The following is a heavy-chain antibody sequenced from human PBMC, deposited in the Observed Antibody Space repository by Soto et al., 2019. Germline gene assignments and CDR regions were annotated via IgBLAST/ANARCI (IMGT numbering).Heavy chain of an antibody. CDR3: ARDVSPGSSSLYLDAFDI. CDR2: INRDGSKK. CDR1: GFTLSAYW. Sequence: EVQLEESGGGLVQPGGSLRLSCAASGFTLSAYWMTWVRQAPGKGLEWVANINRDGSKKSYLDSVRGRFTISRGNVGNSLYLQMDSLRAADTALYYCARDVSPGSSSLYLDAFDIWGQGTMVTVSS. J-gene: IGHJ3*02. V-gene: IGHV3-7*05. D-gene: IGHD6-13*01.